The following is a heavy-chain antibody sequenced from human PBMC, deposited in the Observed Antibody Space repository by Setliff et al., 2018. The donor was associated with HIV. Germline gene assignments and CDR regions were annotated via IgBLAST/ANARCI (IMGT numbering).Heavy chain of an antibody. Sequence: GASVKVSCKTSGYTFTASYLHWVRQAPGQGLQWMGWMHPNSGATKYAQKFRDRVTLTGDTSISTASMELSSLKSDDTAMYYCATSTSRFFWNGFYQGGFGSRNSHSFEYWGQGTLVTVSS. CDR1: GYTFTASY. J-gene: IGHJ4*02. CDR2: MHPNSGAT. CDR3: ATSTSRFFWNGFYQGGFGSRNSHSFEY. D-gene: IGHD3-3*01. V-gene: IGHV1-2*02.